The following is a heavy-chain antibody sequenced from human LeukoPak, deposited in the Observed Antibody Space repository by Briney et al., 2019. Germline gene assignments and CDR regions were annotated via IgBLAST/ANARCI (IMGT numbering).Heavy chain of an antibody. CDR1: GFTFSGSA. Sequence: GGSLRLSCAASGFTFSGSAMHWVRQASGKGLEWVGRIRSIANNYATAYAASVKGRFTISRDDSKNTAYLQMNSLRAEDTAVYYCAKDRGAYDYVWGSYEVRVDYWGQGTLVTVSS. CDR3: AKDRGAYDYVWGSYEVRVDY. V-gene: IGHV3-73*01. D-gene: IGHD3-16*01. J-gene: IGHJ4*02. CDR2: IRSIANNYAT.